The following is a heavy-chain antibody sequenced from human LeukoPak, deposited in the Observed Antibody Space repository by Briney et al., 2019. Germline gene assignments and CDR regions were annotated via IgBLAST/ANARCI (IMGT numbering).Heavy chain of an antibody. V-gene: IGHV3-23*01. Sequence: GGSLRLSCAASGFTFDDYAMHWVRQAPGKGLEWVSAISGSGGSTYYADSVKGRFTISRDNSKNTLYLQMNSLRAEDTPVYYCAKDERSITIFGVVISDAFDIWGQGTMVTVSS. D-gene: IGHD3-3*01. CDR3: AKDERSITIFGVVISDAFDI. CDR1: GFTFDDYA. J-gene: IGHJ3*02. CDR2: ISGSGGST.